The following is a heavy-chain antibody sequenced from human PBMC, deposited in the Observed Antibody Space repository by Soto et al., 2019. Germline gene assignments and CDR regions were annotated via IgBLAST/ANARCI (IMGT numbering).Heavy chain of an antibody. V-gene: IGHV3-7*05. J-gene: IGHJ6*02. Sequence: EVQLVESGGGSVQPGGSLRLSCTTSGFAFNTHWMSWVRQAPGKGLEWVANINQDESAKYYVDSVEGRFTVSRDNAKTSVSLQMNSLRAEDTAVYYCARGEHSTSSYYYYYGLDVWGQGTTVIVSS. CDR2: INQDESAK. CDR3: ARGEHSTSSYYYYYGLDV. D-gene: IGHD1-26*01. CDR1: GFAFNTHW.